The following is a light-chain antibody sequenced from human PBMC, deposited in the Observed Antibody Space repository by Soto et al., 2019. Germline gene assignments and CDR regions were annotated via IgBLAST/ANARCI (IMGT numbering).Light chain of an antibody. Sequence: EIEMTQSPATLSVSPGERATLSCRASQSVSSNLAWYQRKPGQAPRLLIYDASNRATGIPARFSGSGSGTDFTLTISSLEAEDFAVYYRQQRSNWPITFGQGTRLE. CDR2: DAS. V-gene: IGKV3-11*01. CDR3: QQRSNWPIT. CDR1: QSVSSN. J-gene: IGKJ5*01.